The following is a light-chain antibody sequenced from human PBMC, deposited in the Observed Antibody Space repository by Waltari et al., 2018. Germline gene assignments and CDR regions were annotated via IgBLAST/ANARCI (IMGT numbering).Light chain of an antibody. V-gene: IGKV3D-15*01. CDR2: GAS. CDR1: QSVSNK. J-gene: IGKJ2*01. Sequence: ELVMTLSPATLSLSPGEGATLSCRASQSVSNKLAWYQQKPGQAPRLLIYGASTRATGIPARFSGSGSGTEFTLTISSLQSEDFAIYVCQQYDDWPYTFGQGTKLDI. CDR3: QQYDDWPYT.